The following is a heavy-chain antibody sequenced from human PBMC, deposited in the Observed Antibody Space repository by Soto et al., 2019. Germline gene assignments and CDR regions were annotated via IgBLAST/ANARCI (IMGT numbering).Heavy chain of an antibody. CDR1: GATLDTFINFG. J-gene: IGHJ4*02. CDR2: IIPVFGTA. V-gene: IGHV1-69*13. Sequence: SVKVSCKASGATLDTFINFGITWVRRAPGQGLEWMGGIIPVFGTAHYAQKFQGRLTISADESTRTAYMELSSLRSEDTAVYYCARESRYCSGGSCYFLPGIDYWGQGTLVTVSS. CDR3: ARESRYCSGGSCYFLPGIDY. D-gene: IGHD2-15*01.